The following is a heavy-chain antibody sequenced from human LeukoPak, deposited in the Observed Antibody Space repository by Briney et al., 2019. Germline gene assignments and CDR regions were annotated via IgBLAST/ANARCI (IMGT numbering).Heavy chain of an antibody. CDR1: GMTFERHG. Sequence: GGSLRLSCVVSGMTFERHGMHWVRQPPGKGLEWLAFIKYDGSRTDYEDSVQGRFTVSRDNSKNTLYLEMNSLRLEDTAVYYCIKDTIFTVDPFDYWGQGTLVTVSS. V-gene: IGHV3-30*02. CDR2: IKYDGSRT. D-gene: IGHD3-3*01. CDR3: IKDTIFTVDPFDY. J-gene: IGHJ4*02.